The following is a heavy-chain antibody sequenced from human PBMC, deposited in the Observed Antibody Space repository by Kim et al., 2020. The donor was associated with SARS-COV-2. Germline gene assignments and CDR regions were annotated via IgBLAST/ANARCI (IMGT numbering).Heavy chain of an antibody. CDR2: IIPIFGTA. V-gene: IGHV1-69*13. J-gene: IGHJ4*02. CDR3: ATKLSIVLMVYAIPSGFDY. D-gene: IGHD2-8*01. Sequence: SVKVSCKASGGTFSSYAIRWVRQAPGQGLEWMGGIIPIFGTANYAQKFQGRVTITADESTSTAYMELSSLRSEDTAVYYCATKLSIVLMVYAIPSGFDYWGQGTLVTVSS. CDR1: GGTFSSYA.